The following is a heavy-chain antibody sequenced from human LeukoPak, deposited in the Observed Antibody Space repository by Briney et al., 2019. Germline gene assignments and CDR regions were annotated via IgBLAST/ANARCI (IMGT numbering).Heavy chain of an antibody. CDR1: GFTVSSNY. Sequence: LRLSCAASGFTVSSNYMTWVRQPPGKGLEWIGEINHSGSTNYNPSLKSRVTISVDTSKNQFSLKLSSVTAADTAVYYCARASGWYLYYFDYWGQGTLVTVSS. CDR2: INHSGST. CDR3: ARASGWYLYYFDY. V-gene: IGHV4-34*01. J-gene: IGHJ4*02. D-gene: IGHD6-19*01.